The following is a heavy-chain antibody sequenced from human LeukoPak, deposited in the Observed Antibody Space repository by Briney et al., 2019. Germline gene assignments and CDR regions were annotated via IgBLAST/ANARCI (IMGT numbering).Heavy chain of an antibody. CDR3: ARGVAIRDAYNWDQMDY. CDR2: INPSGGSR. CDR1: GYTFTSYY. D-gene: IGHD5-24*01. J-gene: IGHJ4*02. V-gene: IGHV1-46*01. Sequence: GASVKVSCKASGYTFTSYYIHWVRQAPGQGLEWMGIINPSGGSRTYAQKFLGRVTMTRDTSTSTVYTELCSLRSEDTAVYYCARGVAIRDAYNWDQMDYWGQGTLVTVSS.